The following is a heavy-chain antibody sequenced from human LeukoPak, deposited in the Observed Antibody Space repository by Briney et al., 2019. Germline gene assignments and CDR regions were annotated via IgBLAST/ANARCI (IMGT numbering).Heavy chain of an antibody. CDR3: ARPRGYSYGGFDP. D-gene: IGHD5-18*01. V-gene: IGHV4-34*01. J-gene: IGHJ5*02. CDR2: INHSGST. Sequence: PSGTLSLTCAVYGGSFSGYYWSWIRQPPGKGLEWIGEINHSGSTNYNPSLKSRVTISVDTSKNQFSLKLSSVTAADTAVYYCARPRGYSYGGFDPWGQGTLVTVSS. CDR1: GGSFSGYY.